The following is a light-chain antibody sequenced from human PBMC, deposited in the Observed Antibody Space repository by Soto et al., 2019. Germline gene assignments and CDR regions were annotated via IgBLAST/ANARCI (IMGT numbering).Light chain of an antibody. CDR1: QSISTY. J-gene: IGKJ4*01. CDR2: GAS. V-gene: IGKV1-39*01. Sequence: DIQMTQSPSSLSASAGDRVTITCRASQSISTYLNWYQHKSGKAPKLLIYGASSLQSGVPSRFSGSGSGTDFTLTISSLQPEDFATYYCQQSYSTLPLTFGGGTKVEIK. CDR3: QQSYSTLPLT.